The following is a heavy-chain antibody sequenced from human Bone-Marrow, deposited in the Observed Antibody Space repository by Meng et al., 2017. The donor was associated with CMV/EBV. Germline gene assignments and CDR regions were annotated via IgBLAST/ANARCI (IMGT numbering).Heavy chain of an antibody. J-gene: IGHJ5*02. CDR1: GGSLSGYY. CDR2: INHSGST. CDR3: ARGYPLRFLEWFHPRSSWFDP. D-gene: IGHD3-3*01. V-gene: IGHV4-34*01. Sequence: SETLSPTCAVYGGSLSGYYWSWIRQLPGKGLEWIGEINHSGSTNYNPSLKSRVTISVDTSKNQFSLKLSSVTAADTAVYYCARGYPLRFLEWFHPRSSWFDPWGQGTLVTVSS.